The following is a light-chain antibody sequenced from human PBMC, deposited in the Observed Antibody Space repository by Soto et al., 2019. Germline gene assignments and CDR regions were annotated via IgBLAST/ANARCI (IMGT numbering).Light chain of an antibody. J-gene: IGLJ1*01. Sequence: QSVLTQPPSVSGGPGQRVTISCTGSSSNIGAGYDVHWYQQLPGTAPKLLIYGNSNRPSGVPDRFSGSKSGTSASLAITGVQAEDEAEYYCHSYESSATVYVFVNGHKVTVL. CDR2: GNS. CDR3: HSYESSATVYV. V-gene: IGLV1-40*01. CDR1: SSNIGAGYD.